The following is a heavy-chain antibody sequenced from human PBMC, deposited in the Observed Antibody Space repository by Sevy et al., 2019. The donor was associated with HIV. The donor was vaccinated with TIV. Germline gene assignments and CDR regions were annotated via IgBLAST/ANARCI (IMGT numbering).Heavy chain of an antibody. CDR1: GGSFSAYY. CDR2: IDHSGNT. D-gene: IGHD2-21*01. CDR3: ARHCGGQSCSHAFDI. J-gene: IGHJ3*02. V-gene: IGHV4-34*01. Sequence: SETLSLTCAVYGGSFSAYYWSWIRQPPGKGLEWIAEIDHSGNTNYTPSLKSRVTISLDTSKNQFSLKLSAVTAADTAVYYCARHCGGQSCSHAFDIWGQGTMVTVSS.